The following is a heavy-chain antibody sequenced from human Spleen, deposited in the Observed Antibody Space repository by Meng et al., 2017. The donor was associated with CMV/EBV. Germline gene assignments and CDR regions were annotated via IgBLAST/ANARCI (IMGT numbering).Heavy chain of an antibody. D-gene: IGHD7-27*01. Sequence: VSCRASGYTFTSHGLTWVRQAPGQGLEWMGWISPSIGSTNYAQRLEGRVTMTTDRSTTTAYLELKSLRYDDTAVYFCARGTGIFDYWGQGTLVTVSS. CDR1: GYTFTSHG. CDR2: ISPSIGST. CDR3: ARGTGIFDY. V-gene: IGHV1-18*04. J-gene: IGHJ4*02.